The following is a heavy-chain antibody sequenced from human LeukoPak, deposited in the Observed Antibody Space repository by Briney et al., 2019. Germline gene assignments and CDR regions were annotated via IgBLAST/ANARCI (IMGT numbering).Heavy chain of an antibody. CDR1: GYSFTSYW. J-gene: IGHJ6*02. D-gene: IGHD3-3*01. CDR3: ARSPRDITIFGVVIYGMDV. CDR2: IYPGDSDT. V-gene: IGHV5-51*01. Sequence: GESLKISCKGSGYSFTSYWIGWVRQMPGKGLEWMGIIYPGDSDTRYSPSFRGQVTISADKSISTAYLQWSSLKASDTAMYYCARSPRDITIFGVVIYGMDVWGQGTTVTVSS.